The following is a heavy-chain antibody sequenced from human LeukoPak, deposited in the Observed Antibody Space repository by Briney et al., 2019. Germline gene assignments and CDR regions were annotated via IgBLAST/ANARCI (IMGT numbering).Heavy chain of an antibody. D-gene: IGHD3-16*01. CDR1: GGSISSSSYY. J-gene: IGHJ4*02. CDR3: IAFGGVLLDY. CDR2: IYYSGST. Sequence: SETLSLTCTVSGGSISSSSYYWGWIRQPPGKGLEWIGSIYYSGSTYYNPSLKSRVTISVDTSKKQFSLKLRSVTAADTAGYYCIAFGGVLLDYWGQGTLVTVSS. V-gene: IGHV4-39*03.